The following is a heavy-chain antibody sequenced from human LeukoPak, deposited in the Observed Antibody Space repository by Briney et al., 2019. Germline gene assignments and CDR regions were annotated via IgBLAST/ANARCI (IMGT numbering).Heavy chain of an antibody. J-gene: IGHJ6*02. CDR2: FDPEDGET. V-gene: IGHV1-24*01. Sequence: ASVKVSCKVSGYTLTELSMHWVRQAPGKGLEWMGGFDPEDGETIYAQKFQGRVTITRDTSASTAYMELSSLRSEDTAVYYCARAQYCSGGSCYSKGWNYYYYGMDVWGQGTTVTVSS. CDR1: GYTLTELS. CDR3: ARAQYCSGGSCYSKGWNYYYYGMDV. D-gene: IGHD2-15*01.